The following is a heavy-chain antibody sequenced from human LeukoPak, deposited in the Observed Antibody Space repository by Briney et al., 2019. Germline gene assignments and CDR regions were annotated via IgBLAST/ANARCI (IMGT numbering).Heavy chain of an antibody. CDR1: GFTFSSYS. V-gene: IGHV3-21*01. D-gene: IGHD2-15*01. CDR3: ARDRCSGGSCYSLCDY. J-gene: IGHJ4*02. CDR2: ISSSSSYI. Sequence: PGGSLRLSCAASGFTFSSYSMNWVRQAPGKGLEWVSSISSSSSYIYYADSVKGRFTISRDNAKNSLYLQMNSLRAEDTAVYYCARDRCSGGSCYSLCDYWGQGTLVTVSS.